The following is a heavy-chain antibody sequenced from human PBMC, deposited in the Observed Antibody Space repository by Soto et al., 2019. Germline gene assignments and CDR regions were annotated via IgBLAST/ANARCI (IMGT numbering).Heavy chain of an antibody. CDR2: INPSGGST. CDR3: ARDRPLGYCSSTSCPGYYYYYYGMDV. J-gene: IGHJ6*02. Sequence: GASVKVSCKASGYTFTSYYMHWVRQAPGQGLEWMGIINPSGGSTSYAQKFQGRVTMTRDTSTSTVYMELSSLRSEDTAVYYCARDRPLGYCSSTSCPGYYYYYYGMDVWGQGTTVTVSS. CDR1: GYTFTSYY. V-gene: IGHV1-46*01. D-gene: IGHD2-2*01.